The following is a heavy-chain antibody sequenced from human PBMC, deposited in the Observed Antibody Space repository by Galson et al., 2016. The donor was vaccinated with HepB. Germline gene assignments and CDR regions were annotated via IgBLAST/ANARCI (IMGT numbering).Heavy chain of an antibody. J-gene: IGHJ4*02. CDR3: ASGDSGWYRGYFDS. V-gene: IGHV4-39*01. D-gene: IGHD6-13*01. CDR2: MYYDGRS. Sequence: SETLSLTCSVSGGSIANSRYYWSWIRQPPGKGLEWVGSMYYDGRSYFHPSLNSRATMSVDGSKNQIPLNLNSVTAADTAVYFCASGDSGWYRGYFDSWGQGTRVTVYS. CDR1: GGSIANSRYY.